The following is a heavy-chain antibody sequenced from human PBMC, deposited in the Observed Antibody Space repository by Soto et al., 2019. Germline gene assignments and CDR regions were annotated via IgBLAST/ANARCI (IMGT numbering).Heavy chain of an antibody. J-gene: IGHJ4*02. CDR1: GFTFSSYA. CDR3: AREVTPRYVWGSYRYFPGYFDY. D-gene: IGHD3-16*02. CDR2: ISGSGGST. Sequence: GGSLRLSCAASGFTFSSYAMSWVRQAPGKGLEWVSAISGSGGSTYYADSVKGRFTISRDNSKNTLYLQMNSLRAEDTAVYYCAREVTPRYVWGSYRYFPGYFDYWGQGTLVTVSS. V-gene: IGHV3-23*01.